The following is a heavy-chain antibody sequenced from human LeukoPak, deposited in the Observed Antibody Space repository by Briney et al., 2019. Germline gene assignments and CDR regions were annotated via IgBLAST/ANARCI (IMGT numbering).Heavy chain of an antibody. CDR1: GFTFSSYW. V-gene: IGHV3-74*01. CDR2: INGDGSSA. CDR3: ARDLVVTSAY. D-gene: IGHD2-2*01. J-gene: IGHJ4*02. Sequence: RGSLRLSCVASGFTFSSYWMHWVRQAPGKGLVWVSRINGDGSSATYADSVKGRFTISRDNAKNTLYLQMNGLRAEDTAVYYCARDLVVTSAYWGQGTLVTVSS.